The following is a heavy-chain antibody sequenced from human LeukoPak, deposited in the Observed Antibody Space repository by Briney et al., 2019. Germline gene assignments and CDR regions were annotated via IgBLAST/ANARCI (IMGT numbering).Heavy chain of an antibody. CDR3: ARHTTMIVVHGMDV. V-gene: IGHV4-59*08. CDR1: GGSISSYY. J-gene: IGHJ6*02. D-gene: IGHD3-22*01. CDR2: IYYSGST. Sequence: PSETLSLTCTVSGGSISSYYWSWIRQPPGKGLEWIGYIYYSGSTNYNPSLKSRVTISVDTSKNQFSLKLSSVTAADTAVYYCARHTTMIVVHGMDVWGQGTTVTVSS.